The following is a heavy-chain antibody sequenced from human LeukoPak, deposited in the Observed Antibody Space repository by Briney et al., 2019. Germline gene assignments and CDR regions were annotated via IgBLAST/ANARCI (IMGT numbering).Heavy chain of an antibody. Sequence: GGSLRLSCTASGFTFGDYAMSWVRQAPGKGLEWVGFIRSKAYGGTTAHAASVKGRFTISRDDSKSIAYLQMNSLKTEDKAVYYCTRAAYYDFWSGYYFWGQGTLVTVSS. CDR2: IRSKAYGGTT. V-gene: IGHV3-49*04. D-gene: IGHD3-3*01. CDR3: TRAAYYDFWSGYYF. CDR1: GFTFGDYA. J-gene: IGHJ4*02.